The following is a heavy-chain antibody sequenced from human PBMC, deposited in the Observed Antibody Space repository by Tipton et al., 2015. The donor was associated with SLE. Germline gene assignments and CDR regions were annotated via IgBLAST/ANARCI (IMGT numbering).Heavy chain of an antibody. V-gene: IGHV4-34*01. CDR2: INHSGST. Sequence: GLVKPSETLSLTCAVYGGSFSGYYWSWIRQPPGKGLEWIGEINHSGSTNYNPSLKSRVTISVDTSKNQFSLKLNSVTAADTAVYYCAREPIVVVTKNAFDIWGQGTMVTVSS. CDR3: AREPIVVVTKNAFDI. J-gene: IGHJ3*02. D-gene: IGHD3-22*01. CDR1: GGSFSGYY.